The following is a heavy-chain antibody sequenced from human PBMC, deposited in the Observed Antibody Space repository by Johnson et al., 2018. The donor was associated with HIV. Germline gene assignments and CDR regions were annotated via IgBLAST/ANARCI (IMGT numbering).Heavy chain of an antibody. Sequence: EQLVESGGGLVQPGGSLRLSCAASGFTFSIYAMSWVRQAPGKGLEWVANIKQDGSEKYYVDSVEGRFTISRDYAKNSLYLQMNSRRAEDTAVYYCARLRWGSGDPLHDAFDVWGQGTMVTVSS. CDR2: IKQDGSEK. CDR1: GFTFSIYA. V-gene: IGHV3-7*02. CDR3: ARLRWGSGDPLHDAFDV. J-gene: IGHJ3*01. D-gene: IGHD2-21*01.